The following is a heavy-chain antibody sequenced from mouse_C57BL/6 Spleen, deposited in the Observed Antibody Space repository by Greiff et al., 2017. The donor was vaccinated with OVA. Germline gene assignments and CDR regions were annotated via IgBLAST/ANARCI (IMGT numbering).Heavy chain of an antibody. CDR2: IDPSDSYT. J-gene: IGHJ2*01. V-gene: IGHV1-59*01. CDR1: GYTFTSYW. CDR3: ARAYYYGSSYLYYFDY. Sequence: QVQLQQPGAELVRPGTSVKLSCKASGYTFTSYWMHWVKQRPGQGLEWIGVIDPSDSYTNYNQKFKGKATLTVDTSSSTAYMQLSNLTSEDAAVYYCARAYYYGSSYLYYFDYWGQGTTLTVSS. D-gene: IGHD1-1*01.